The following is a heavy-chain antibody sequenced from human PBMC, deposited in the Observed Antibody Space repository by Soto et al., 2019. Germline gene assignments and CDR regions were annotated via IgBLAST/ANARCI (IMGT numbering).Heavy chain of an antibody. CDR1: GFTFSSYG. V-gene: IGHV3-23*01. CDR3: AKGNQFLYYYAMDV. CDR2: LSGSGDTT. Sequence: PGGSLRLSCAASGFTFSSYGMNWVRQAPGKGLEWVSALSGSGDTTYYADSVRGRFSISRDNSKNTLYLQMSGLRGEDTAVYYCAKGNQFLYYYAMDVWGQGTTVTVSS. J-gene: IGHJ6*02.